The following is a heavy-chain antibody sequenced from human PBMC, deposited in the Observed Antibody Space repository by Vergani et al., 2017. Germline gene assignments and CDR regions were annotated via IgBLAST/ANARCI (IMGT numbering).Heavy chain of an antibody. CDR3: ARHSTVEWLVKLGWIDP. D-gene: IGHD6-19*01. V-gene: IGHV4-39*01. CDR1: DASIRSSNYY. CDR2: IYYSWST. Sequence: QLQLQESGPGLSKPAATLSLTCSVSDASIRSSNYYWGSIRQPPGKGLEWIESIYYSWSTYHNPSLKSRVTISVDTSKNHFSLKRSSVTAADTAVYFCARHSTVEWLVKLGWIDPWGQGILVTVSS. J-gene: IGHJ5*02.